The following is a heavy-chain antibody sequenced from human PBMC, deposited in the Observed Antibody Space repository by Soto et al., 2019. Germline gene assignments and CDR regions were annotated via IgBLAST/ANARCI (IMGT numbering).Heavy chain of an antibody. CDR3: ARSFSPFSGSYYPSYGMDV. D-gene: IGHD1-26*01. V-gene: IGHV4-59*01. CDR2: IYYSGST. CDR1: GGSISSYY. Sequence: KPSETLSLTCTVSGGSISSYYWSWIRQPPGKGLEWIGYIYYSGSTNYTPSLKSRVTISVDTSKNQFSLKLSSVTAADTAVYYCARSFSPFSGSYYPSYGMDVWGQGTTVTVSS. J-gene: IGHJ6*02.